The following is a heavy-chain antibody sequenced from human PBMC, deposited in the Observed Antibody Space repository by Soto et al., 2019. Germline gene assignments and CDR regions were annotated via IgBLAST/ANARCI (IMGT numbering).Heavy chain of an antibody. CDR3: ARDKDGVITRSPFDY. D-gene: IGHD3-22*01. CDR2: LNGGGSNT. V-gene: IGHV3-23*01. J-gene: IGHJ4*02. CDR1: GFIFSSYV. Sequence: EVQLLESGGGLVQPGGSLRLSCTGSGFIFSSYVMSWVRQAPGKGLEWISGLNGGGSNTLYADSVKGRFTISRDNVKKSLYLQMNSLRAAATAVYYCARDKDGVITRSPFDYWGQGNLGTVSS.